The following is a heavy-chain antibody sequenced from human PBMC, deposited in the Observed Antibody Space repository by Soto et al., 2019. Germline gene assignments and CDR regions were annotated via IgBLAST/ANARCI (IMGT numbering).Heavy chain of an antibody. J-gene: IGHJ5*02. V-gene: IGHV3-30*18. CDR1: GFIFSNYG. Sequence: ESVGGVVQPGRSLRLSCAASGFIFSNYGMHWVRQAPGKGLEWVAVISYDASNKYYADSVRGRFTISRDNSKNTLYLQMNILKREDPARYYCGELGGFSGGWPPWGQGPLVTVSS. D-gene: IGHD6-19*01. CDR2: ISYDASNK. CDR3: GELGGFSGGWPP.